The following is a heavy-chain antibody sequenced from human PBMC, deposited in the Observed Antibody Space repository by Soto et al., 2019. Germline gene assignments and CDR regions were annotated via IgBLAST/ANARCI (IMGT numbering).Heavy chain of an antibody. Sequence: QVQLVESGGGVVQPGRSLRLSCAASGFTFSSYAMHWVRQAPGKGLEWVAVISYDGSNKYYADSVKGRFTISRDNSKNTLYLQMNSLRAEDTAVYYCARDAPDILTGYYKGGMDVWGQGTTVTVSS. CDR3: ARDAPDILTGYYKGGMDV. CDR2: ISYDGSNK. J-gene: IGHJ6*02. D-gene: IGHD3-9*01. CDR1: GFTFSSYA. V-gene: IGHV3-30-3*01.